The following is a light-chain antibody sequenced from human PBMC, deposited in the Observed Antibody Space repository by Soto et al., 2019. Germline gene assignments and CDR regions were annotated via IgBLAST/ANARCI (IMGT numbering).Light chain of an antibody. CDR1: SSDVGGFAF. V-gene: IGLV2-14*01. Sequence: QSVLTQPASVSGSLGQSITISCTGTSSDVGGFAFVSWYQQHPGKAPKLMIYEVNNRPSGVSNRFSASKSGNTASLTISGLRAEDEADYYCSSWTSSTTQVLGGGTKLTVL. CDR2: EVN. CDR3: SSWTSSTTQV. J-gene: IGLJ3*02.